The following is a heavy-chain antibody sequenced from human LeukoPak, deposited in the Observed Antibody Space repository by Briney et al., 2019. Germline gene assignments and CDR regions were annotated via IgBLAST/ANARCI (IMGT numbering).Heavy chain of an antibody. V-gene: IGHV3-23*01. CDR1: GFTFSSYA. Sequence: GGSLRLSCAASGFTFSSYAMSWVRQAPGKRLEWVSAISGSGGSTYYADSVKGRFTISRDNSKNTLYLQMNSLRAEDTAVYYCAKSYYYDSSGYYSRAGTNWFDPWGQETLVTVSS. CDR2: ISGSGGST. J-gene: IGHJ5*02. D-gene: IGHD3-22*01. CDR3: AKSYYYDSSGYYSRAGTNWFDP.